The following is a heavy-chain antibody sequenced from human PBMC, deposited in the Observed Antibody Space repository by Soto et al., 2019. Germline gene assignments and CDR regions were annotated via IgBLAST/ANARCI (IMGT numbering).Heavy chain of an antibody. CDR2: ISYDGSNK. D-gene: IGHD6-19*01. V-gene: IGHV3-30*18. J-gene: IGHJ4*02. CDR1: GFTFSSYG. Sequence: GGSLRISCAASGFTFSSYGMHWVRQAPGKGLEWVAVISYDGSNKYYADSVKGRFTISRDNSKNTLYLQMNSLRAEDTAVYYCAKDSSRGWSFDYWGQGTLVTVSS. CDR3: AKDSSRGWSFDY.